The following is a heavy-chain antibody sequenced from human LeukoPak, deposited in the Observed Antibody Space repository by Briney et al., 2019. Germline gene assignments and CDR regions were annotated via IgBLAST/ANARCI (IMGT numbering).Heavy chain of an antibody. D-gene: IGHD4-17*01. V-gene: IGHV3-13*01. Sequence: PGGSLRLSCAASGFTFSSYDMHWVRQATGKGLEWVSAIGTAGDTYYPGSVKGRFTISRENAKNSLYLQMNSLRVGDTAVYYCAREKRGDYLNAFDIWGQGTMVTVSS. J-gene: IGHJ3*02. CDR1: GFTFSSYD. CDR2: IGTAGDT. CDR3: AREKRGDYLNAFDI.